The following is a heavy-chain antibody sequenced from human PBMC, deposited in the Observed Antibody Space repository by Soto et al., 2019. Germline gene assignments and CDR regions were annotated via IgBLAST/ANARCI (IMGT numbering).Heavy chain of an antibody. V-gene: IGHV3-30-3*01. Sequence: QEQLVESGGGVVQPGRSLRLSCAASGFALTPYAMHWVRQAPGKGLEWVAIISYDGSYRSYGDSVKGRFTISRDNSEKSLYLQMDTLGSEDTAVYYWARGWGRGGGSYLWKFDLWGRGTLVTVSS. CDR1: GFALTPYA. D-gene: IGHD1-26*01. CDR3: ARGWGRGGGSYLWKFDL. CDR2: ISYDGSYR. J-gene: IGHJ2*01.